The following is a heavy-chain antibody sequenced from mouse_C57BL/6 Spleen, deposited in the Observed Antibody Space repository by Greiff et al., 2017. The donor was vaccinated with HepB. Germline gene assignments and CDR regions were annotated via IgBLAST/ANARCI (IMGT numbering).Heavy chain of an antibody. CDR2: IYPRSGNT. J-gene: IGHJ3*01. V-gene: IGHV1-81*01. CDR3: ARSLDEGFAY. CDR1: GYTFTSYG. Sequence: QVQLKESGAELARPGASVKLSCKASGYTFTSYGISWVKQRTGQGLEWIGEIYPRSGNTYYNEKFKGKATLTADKSSRTAYMELRSLTSEDSAVYFCARSLDEGFAYWGQGTLVTVSA.